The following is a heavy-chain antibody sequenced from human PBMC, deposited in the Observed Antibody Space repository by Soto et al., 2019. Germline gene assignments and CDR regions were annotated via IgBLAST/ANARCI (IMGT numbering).Heavy chain of an antibody. CDR3: AKVWNDYIWGSYKP. V-gene: IGHV3-23*01. J-gene: IGHJ5*02. CDR2: ISGSGGST. CDR1: GFTFSSYA. D-gene: IGHD3-16*01. Sequence: GGSLRLSCAASGFTFSSYAMSWVRQAPGKGLEWVSAISGSGGSTYYADSVKGRFTISRDNSKNTLYLQMNSLRAEDTAVYYCAKVWNDYIWGSYKPWGQGTLVTVSS.